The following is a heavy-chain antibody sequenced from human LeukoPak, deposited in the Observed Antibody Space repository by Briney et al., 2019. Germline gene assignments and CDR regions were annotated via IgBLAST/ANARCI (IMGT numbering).Heavy chain of an antibody. V-gene: IGHV4-31*03. CDR3: ARGGYYYYYGMDV. CDR2: SYYSGST. CDR1: GGSISSGGYY. J-gene: IGHJ6*02. Sequence: SETLSLTCTVSGGSISSGGYYWGWIRQHPGKGLECIGFSYYSGSTYYNPSLKSRVTILIDTSKNQFSLKLSSVTAADTAVYYCARGGYYYYYGMDVWGQGTTVTVSS.